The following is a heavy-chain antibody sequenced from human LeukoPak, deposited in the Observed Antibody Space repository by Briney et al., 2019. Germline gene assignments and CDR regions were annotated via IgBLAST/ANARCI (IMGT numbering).Heavy chain of an antibody. Sequence: SETLSLTCAVYGGSFSGYYWSWIRQPPGKGLEWIGEINHSGSTNYNPSLKSRVTISVDTSKNQFSLKLSSVTAADTAVYYCARGRRVTMVRGGICSDPWGQGTLVTVSS. V-gene: IGHV4-34*01. D-gene: IGHD3-10*01. CDR3: ARGRRVTMVRGGICSDP. J-gene: IGHJ5*02. CDR1: GGSFSGYY. CDR2: INHSGST.